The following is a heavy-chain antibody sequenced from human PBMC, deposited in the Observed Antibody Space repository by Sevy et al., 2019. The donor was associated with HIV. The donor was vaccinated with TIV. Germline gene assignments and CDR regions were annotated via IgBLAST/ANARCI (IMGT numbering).Heavy chain of an antibody. CDR1: GGTFSSFA. J-gene: IGHJ5*02. CDR2: IIPIFGTA. V-gene: IGHV1-69*13. Sequence: ASVKVSCKASGGTFSSFAISWVRQAPGQGLEWMGGIIPIFGTANYAQKFQGRVTITADEYTSTAYMELSSLRSEDTDMYYCAARIAAARGLYNWFDPWGQGTLVTVSS. D-gene: IGHD6-13*01. CDR3: AARIAAARGLYNWFDP.